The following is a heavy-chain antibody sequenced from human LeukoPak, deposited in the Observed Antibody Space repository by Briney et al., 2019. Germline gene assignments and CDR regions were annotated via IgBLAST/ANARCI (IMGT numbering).Heavy chain of an antibody. CDR2: ISDDGGYK. CDR1: GFTFSRYG. CDR3: ARHLSGDDI. D-gene: IGHD4-17*01. Sequence: PGGSLRLSCAASGFTFSRYGMNWVRQAPGKGLEWVAAISDDGGYKSYADSVKGRFTISRDNSKNTLYLQMNSLRAEDTAVYYCARHLSGDDIWGQGTMVTVSS. V-gene: IGHV3-30*03. J-gene: IGHJ3*02.